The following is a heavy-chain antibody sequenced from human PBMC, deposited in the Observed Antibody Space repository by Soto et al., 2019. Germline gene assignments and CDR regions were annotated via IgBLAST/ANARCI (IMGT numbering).Heavy chain of an antibody. CDR3: ARDMGFGLSDY. J-gene: IGHJ4*02. CDR2: INAGNGNT. D-gene: IGHD3-10*01. V-gene: IGHV1-3*01. CDR1: GYTFTSYA. Sequence: QVQLVQSGAEVKKPGASVKVSCKASGYTFTSYAMDWVRQAPGQRLEWMGWINAGNGNTKYSQKLQGRVTVTRDTSASTAYRELSSLRSEVTAVYYWARDMGFGLSDYWGQGTLVTVSS.